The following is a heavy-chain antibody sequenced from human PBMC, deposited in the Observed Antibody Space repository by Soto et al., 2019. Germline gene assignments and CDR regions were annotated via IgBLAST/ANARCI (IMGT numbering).Heavy chain of an antibody. CDR1: GGSISGYY. CDR2: IYSSGST. D-gene: IGHD3-9*01. CDR3: ARDVSDTGYSYWFDP. J-gene: IGHJ5*02. Sequence: PSETLSLTCTVSGGSISGYYWTWIRQPAGKGLEYIGRIYSSGSTNFSPSLKSRVAMSVDTSQNQFSLKLTSMTAADTAIYYCARDVSDTGYSYWFDPWGQGIMVTVS. V-gene: IGHV4-4*07.